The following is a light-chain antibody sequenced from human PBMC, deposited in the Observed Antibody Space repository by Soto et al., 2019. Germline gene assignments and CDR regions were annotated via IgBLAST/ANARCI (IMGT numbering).Light chain of an antibody. Sequence: DIQMTQSPSSLSASLGDRVTVTCRAGQSISSYLNWYQQKPGKAPKVLIYASSSLQSGVPSRFSGRGSGTDFTLTISSLQPEDFATYYCQQSYSTPWTFGQGTTVEIK. CDR3: QQSYSTPWT. CDR1: QSISSY. J-gene: IGKJ1*01. V-gene: IGKV1-39*01. CDR2: ASS.